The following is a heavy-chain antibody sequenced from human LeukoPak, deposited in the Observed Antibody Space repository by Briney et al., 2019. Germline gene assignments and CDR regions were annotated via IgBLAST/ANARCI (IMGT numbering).Heavy chain of an antibody. CDR2: IYYSGST. V-gene: IGHV4-59*01. CDR3: ARGEEDYGDYRSFFDY. Sequence: SETLSLTCTVSGGSMSSYYWSWIRQPPGKGLEWIGYIYYSGSTNYNPSLKSRVTISVDTSKNQLSLKLSSVTAADTAVYYCARGEEDYGDYRSFFDYWGQGTLVTVSS. J-gene: IGHJ4*02. CDR1: GGSMSSYY. D-gene: IGHD4-17*01.